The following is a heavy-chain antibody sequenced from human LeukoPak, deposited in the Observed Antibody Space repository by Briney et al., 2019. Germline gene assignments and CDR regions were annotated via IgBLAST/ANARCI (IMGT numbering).Heavy chain of an antibody. V-gene: IGHV3-20*04. Sequence: GGSLRLSCAASGFTFDDYGMSWVRQAPGKGLEWVSGINWNGGSTGYADSVKGRFTISRDNAKNSLYLQMNSLRAEDTAVYYCARDVGLDSGSYLGYYYMDVWGKGTTVTVSS. D-gene: IGHD1-26*01. CDR2: INWNGGST. CDR3: ARDVGLDSGSYLGYYYMDV. CDR1: GFTFDDYG. J-gene: IGHJ6*03.